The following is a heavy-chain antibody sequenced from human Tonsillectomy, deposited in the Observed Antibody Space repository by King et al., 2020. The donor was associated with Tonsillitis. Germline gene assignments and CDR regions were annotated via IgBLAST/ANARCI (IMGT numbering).Heavy chain of an antibody. D-gene: IGHD2-15*01. CDR3: AKGYCSGGSCYSDY. V-gene: IGHV3-9*01. Sequence: VQLVESGGGLVQPGRSLRLSCAASGFTFDDYAMYWVRQAPGQGLEWVSGSRWNSGTIDYAASVKGRFTIYRDNANNSLYLQMNSLRTEDTALYYCAKGYCSGGSCYSDYWGQGTLVTVSS. CDR2: SRWNSGTI. J-gene: IGHJ4*02. CDR1: GFTFDDYA.